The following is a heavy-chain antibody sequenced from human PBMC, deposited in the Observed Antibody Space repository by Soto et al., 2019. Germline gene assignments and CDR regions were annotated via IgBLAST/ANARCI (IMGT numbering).Heavy chain of an antibody. D-gene: IGHD3-9*01. CDR2: IDYSXSP. V-gene: IGHV4-59*01. CDR1: CGSIMCYY. Sequence: PXXSLSLTCTVSCGSIMCYYWSWIRQPPGKALESSGXIDYSXSPNSNNSHTXXLTVSVDXXKTQFSQKRRPLTAPDTALAYCARGSSTFWYHHSGQGTRGTDSP. J-gene: IGHJ1*01. CDR3: ARGSSTFWYHH.